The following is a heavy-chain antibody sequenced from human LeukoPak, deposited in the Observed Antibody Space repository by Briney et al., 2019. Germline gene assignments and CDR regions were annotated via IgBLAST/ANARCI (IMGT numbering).Heavy chain of an antibody. D-gene: IGHD6-13*01. CDR2: ISGTGEKT. Sequence: GGSLRLSCAASGFTLMTYAMSWVRQAPGKGLEWVSSISGTGEKTYYADSVKGRFTISRDNSWNTLNLQMNSLRAEDSAVYYCAKGKATPGTSWFDPWGQGTLVTVSS. V-gene: IGHV3-23*01. CDR1: GFTLMTYA. CDR3: AKGKATPGTSWFDP. J-gene: IGHJ5*02.